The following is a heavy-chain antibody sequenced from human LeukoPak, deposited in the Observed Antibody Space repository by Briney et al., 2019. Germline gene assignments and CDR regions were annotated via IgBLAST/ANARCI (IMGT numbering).Heavy chain of an antibody. CDR1: GFTFSDSA. CDR3: SGGSGWYSPDY. J-gene: IGHJ4*02. V-gene: IGHV3-73*01. Sequence: GGSLKLSCAASGFTFSDSAMHWVRQASGKGLEWVGHIRSEGNSYATTYAVSVRGRFTISRDESKNTAYLQMNSLKTEDTAVHYCSGGSGWYSPDYWGQGTLVTVSS. CDR2: IRSEGNSYAT. D-gene: IGHD6-19*01.